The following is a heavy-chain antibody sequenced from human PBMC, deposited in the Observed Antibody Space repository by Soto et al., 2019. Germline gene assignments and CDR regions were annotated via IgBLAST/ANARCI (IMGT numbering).Heavy chain of an antibody. V-gene: IGHV5-51*01. D-gene: IGHD5-12*01. CDR2: IYPDDSET. J-gene: IGHJ4*02. CDR1: WDNFRTFW. Sequence: GESLKISCSSSWDNFRTFWIGWVRQMPGKGLEWMGLIYPDDSETKYSPSFEGQVTMSSDSYISTTYLQWSSLQASDTAIYYCASGGHSGGAGYFDFWRQGTLVPVAS. CDR3: ASGGHSGGAGYFDF.